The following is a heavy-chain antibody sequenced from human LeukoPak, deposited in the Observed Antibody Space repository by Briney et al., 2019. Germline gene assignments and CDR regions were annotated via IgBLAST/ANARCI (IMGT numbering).Heavy chain of an antibody. CDR3: ARDFRQDVLRFLEWFFDY. J-gene: IGHJ4*02. D-gene: IGHD3-3*01. CDR2: INPNSGGT. Sequence: GASVKVSCKASGYTFTGYYMHWVRRAPGQGLGWMGWINPNSGGTNYAQKFQGRVTMTRDTSISTAYMELSRLRSDDTAVYYCARDFRQDVLRFLEWFFDYWGQGTLVTVSS. CDR1: GYTFTGYY. V-gene: IGHV1-2*02.